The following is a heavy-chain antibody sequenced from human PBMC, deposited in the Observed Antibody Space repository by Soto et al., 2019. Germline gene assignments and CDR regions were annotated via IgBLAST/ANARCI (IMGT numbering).Heavy chain of an antibody. CDR1: GYSFSSYW. V-gene: IGHV5-51*01. J-gene: IGHJ4*02. D-gene: IGHD6-19*01. Sequence: GESLKISCKGSGYSFSSYWIGWVRQMPGKGLEWMGILYSGDSDTRYSPSFQGQVSVSADKSISTAYLQWSSLKASDTAMYYCARRRLFSGGFDRWGQGTLVTVSS. CDR3: ARRRLFSGGFDR. CDR2: LYSGDSDT.